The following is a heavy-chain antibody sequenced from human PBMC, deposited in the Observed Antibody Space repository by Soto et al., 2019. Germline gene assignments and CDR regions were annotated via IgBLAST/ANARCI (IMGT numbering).Heavy chain of an antibody. CDR2: IYSGGST. Sequence: EVQLVETGGGLIQPGGSLRLSCAASGFTVSSNYMSWVRQAPGKGLEWVSVIYSGGSTYYADSVKGRFTISRDNSKNTLYLQMNSLRAEDTAVYYCAGPSSGWSAHTGPGYIDLWGRGTLVTVSP. V-gene: IGHV3-53*02. J-gene: IGHJ2*01. CDR3: AGPSSGWSAHTGPGYIDL. D-gene: IGHD6-19*01. CDR1: GFTVSSNY.